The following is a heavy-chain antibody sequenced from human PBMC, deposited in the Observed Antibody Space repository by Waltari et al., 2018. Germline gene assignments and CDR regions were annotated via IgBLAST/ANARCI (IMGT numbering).Heavy chain of an antibody. CDR3: ARRYDSSGEDAFDI. V-gene: IGHV4-38-2*01. CDR1: GYSISSGYY. Sequence: QVQLQESGPGLGKPSETLSLTCAVSGYSISSGYYWGWLQQPPGKGLEWLGRIYLSGSTSYNPSLKSRVTISVDTSKHQFSLKLSSVTAADPAVYYCARRYDSSGEDAFDIWGQGTMVTVSS. D-gene: IGHD3-22*01. J-gene: IGHJ3*02. CDR2: IYLSGST.